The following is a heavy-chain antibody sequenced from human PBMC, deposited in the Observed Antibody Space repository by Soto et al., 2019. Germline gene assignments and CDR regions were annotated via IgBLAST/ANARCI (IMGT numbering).Heavy chain of an antibody. CDR3: ARSVGIELGWYFDL. Sequence: QVQLVQSGAEVKKPGSSVKVSCKASGGTFSSYAISWVRQAPGQGLEWMGGIIPIFGTANYAPKFQGRVTIPADKSTSTAYMELSSLRSEDTAVYYCARSVGIELGWYFDLWGRGTLVTVSS. CDR2: IIPIFGTA. CDR1: GGTFSSYA. J-gene: IGHJ2*01. D-gene: IGHD2-21*01. V-gene: IGHV1-69*06.